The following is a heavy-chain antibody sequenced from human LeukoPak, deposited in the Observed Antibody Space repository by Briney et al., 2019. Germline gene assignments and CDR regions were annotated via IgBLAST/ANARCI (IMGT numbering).Heavy chain of an antibody. Sequence: GASVKVSCKASGYTFTSYDINWVRQATGQGLEWMGWMNPNSGNTGYAQKFQGRVTMTRNTSISTAYMELSSLRSEDTAVYYCARGPAQRTFNWFDPWGQGTLVTVSS. V-gene: IGHV1-8*01. CDR2: MNPNSGNT. CDR3: ARGPAQRTFNWFDP. J-gene: IGHJ5*02. D-gene: IGHD1-1*01. CDR1: GYTFTSYD.